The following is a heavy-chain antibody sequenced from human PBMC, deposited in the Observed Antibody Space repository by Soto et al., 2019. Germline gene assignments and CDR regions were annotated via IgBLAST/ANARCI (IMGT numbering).Heavy chain of an antibody. J-gene: IGHJ5*02. CDR3: ARGGTYSSGWFGP. CDR1: GFTFSSYG. V-gene: IGHV3-33*01. D-gene: IGHD6-19*01. CDR2: IWYDGSNK. Sequence: QVQLVESGGGVVQPGRSLRLSCAASGFTFSSYGMHWVRQAPGKGLEWVAVIWYDGSNKYYADSVKGRFTISRDNSKNTLYLQRNSLRAEDTAVYYCARGGTYSSGWFGPWGQGTMFTVSS.